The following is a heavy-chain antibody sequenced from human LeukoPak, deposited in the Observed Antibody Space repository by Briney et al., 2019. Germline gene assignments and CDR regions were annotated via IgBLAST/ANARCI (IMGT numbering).Heavy chain of an antibody. Sequence: SETLSLTCTVSGGSISSYYWSWIRQPPGKGLEWIGYIYYSGSANYNPSLKSRVTISVDTSKNQFSLKLSSVTAADTAVYYCARASAGWFDPWGQGTLVTVSS. CDR3: ARASAGWFDP. CDR1: GGSISSYY. J-gene: IGHJ5*02. CDR2: IYYSGSA. V-gene: IGHV4-59*01.